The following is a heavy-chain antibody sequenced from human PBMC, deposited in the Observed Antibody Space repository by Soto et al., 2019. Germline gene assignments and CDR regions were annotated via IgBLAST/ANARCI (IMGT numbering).Heavy chain of an antibody. D-gene: IGHD2-8*01. Sequence: GESLKISCEGSGYNFNTYWIGWVRQMPGKGLEWMALIYPGDSDTRYSPSFQGQVTISADKSISTAYLQWSSLKASDTAMYYCATPPMASDYYYGMDVWGQGTTVTVSS. CDR2: IYPGDSDT. CDR3: ATPPMASDYYYGMDV. V-gene: IGHV5-51*01. J-gene: IGHJ6*02. CDR1: GYNFNTYW.